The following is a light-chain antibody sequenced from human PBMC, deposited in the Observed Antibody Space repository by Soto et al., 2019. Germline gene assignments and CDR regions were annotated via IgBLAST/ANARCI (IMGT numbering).Light chain of an antibody. V-gene: IGLV2-23*01. Sequence: QSALTQPASVSGSPGQSITISCTGTSSDVGSYNLVSWYQQHPGKAPKLMIYEDSKLPSGVSNRFSGSKSGNTASLTISGLQAEDEADYYCCSYAGSSTLVFGGGTKLTVL. J-gene: IGLJ2*01. CDR2: EDS. CDR3: CSYAGSSTLV. CDR1: SSDVGSYNL.